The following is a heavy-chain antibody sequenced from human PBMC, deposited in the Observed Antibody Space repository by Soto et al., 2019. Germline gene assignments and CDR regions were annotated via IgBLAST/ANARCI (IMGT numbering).Heavy chain of an antibody. J-gene: IGHJ2*01. V-gene: IGHV1-18*01. CDR2: ISASTRNT. Sequence: QVQLVQSGGEVKKPGASVKVSCQASGYTFSDYAISWVRQAPGQGLEWMGWISASTRNTDQAQNFQGRVIMTLDPSTKTAYMGLRSLRSGDPAVYYCVRCYCSVGSCYACWHFDLWGRGTLVTVSS. CDR1: GYTFSDYA. D-gene: IGHD2-15*01. CDR3: VRCYCSVGSCYACWHFDL.